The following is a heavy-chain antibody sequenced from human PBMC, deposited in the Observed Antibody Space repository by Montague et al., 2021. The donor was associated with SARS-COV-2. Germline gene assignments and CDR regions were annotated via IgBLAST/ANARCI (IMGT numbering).Heavy chain of an antibody. D-gene: IGHD4-23*01. Sequence: PALVTPTQTLTLTCTFSGFSLSTSGMCVSWIRQPPGKALEWLTLTDWDDDKYYSTSLKTRLTISKDTSKNQVVLTMTNMDPVDTATYYCARSYGTTVVTRAFDYWGQGTLVTVSS. V-gene: IGHV2-70*01. J-gene: IGHJ4*02. CDR2: TDWDDDK. CDR3: ARSYGTTVVTRAFDY. CDR1: GFSLSTSGMC.